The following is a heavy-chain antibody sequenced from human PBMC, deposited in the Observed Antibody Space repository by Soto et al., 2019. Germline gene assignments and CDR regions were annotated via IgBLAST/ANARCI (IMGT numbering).Heavy chain of an antibody. J-gene: IGHJ6*02. D-gene: IGHD6-6*01. V-gene: IGHV1-69*06. CDR3: ARATEAPDHSSSLTEVGGMDV. CDR2: IIPIFGTA. Sequence: SVKVSCKASGGTFSSYAISWVRQAPVQGLEWMGGIIPIFGTANYAQKFQGRVTITADKSTSTAYMELSSLRSEDTAVYYCARATEAPDHSSSLTEVGGMDVWGQGTTVTVSS. CDR1: GGTFSSYA.